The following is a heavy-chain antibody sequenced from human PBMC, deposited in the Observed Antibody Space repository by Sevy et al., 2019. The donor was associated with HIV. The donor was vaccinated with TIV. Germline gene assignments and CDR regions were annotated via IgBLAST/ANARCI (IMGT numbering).Heavy chain of an antibody. Sequence: GGSLRLSCAASGFTFSSYEMNWVRQAPGKGLEWVSYISSSGSTIYYADSVKGRFTISRDNAKNSLYLQMNSLRAEDTAFYYWAREGYSGSYYFSVRENYYGMDVWGQGTTVTVSS. J-gene: IGHJ6*02. CDR3: AREGYSGSYYFSVRENYYGMDV. CDR1: GFTFSSYE. D-gene: IGHD1-26*01. V-gene: IGHV3-48*03. CDR2: ISSSGSTI.